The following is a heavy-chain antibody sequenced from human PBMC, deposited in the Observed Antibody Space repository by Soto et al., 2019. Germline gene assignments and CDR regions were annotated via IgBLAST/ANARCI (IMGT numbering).Heavy chain of an antibody. V-gene: IGHV3-48*03. J-gene: IGHJ5*02. D-gene: IGHD1-1*01. CDR2: IGTSGDAM. CDR3: AREHGYQVHSLYNWVDP. Sequence: GGSLRLSCSASGFTCSNYEMNWVRQAPGKEPEWISYIGTSGDAMYYADSVRGRFTVSRDNAKNSLFLQMTSLRAEDTAVYYCAREHGYQVHSLYNWVDPWGQGTLVTVSS. CDR1: GFTCSNYE.